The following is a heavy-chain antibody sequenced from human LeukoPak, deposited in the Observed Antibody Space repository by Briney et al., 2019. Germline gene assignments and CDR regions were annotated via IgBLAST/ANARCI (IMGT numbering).Heavy chain of an antibody. CDR1: GYTFTSYY. J-gene: IGHJ4*02. V-gene: IGHV1-46*01. CDR3: ARGIGDRFRLQHVIDY. CDR2: INPSGGST. D-gene: IGHD2-21*02. Sequence: ASVKVSCKASGYTFTSYYMHWVRQAPGQGLEWMGIINPSGGSTSYAQKFQGRVTMTRDMFTSTVYMELSSLRSEDTAVYYCARGIGDRFRLQHVIDYWGQGALVTVSS.